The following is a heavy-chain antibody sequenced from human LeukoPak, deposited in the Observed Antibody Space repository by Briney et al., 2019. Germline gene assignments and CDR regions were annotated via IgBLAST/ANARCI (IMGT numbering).Heavy chain of an antibody. Sequence: KSSETLSLTCTVSGGSISSSSYYWGWIRQPPGKGLEWIGSIYYSGSTYYNPSLKSRVTISVDTSKNQFSLKLSSVTAADTAVYYCARRRVGPLEDYFDYWGQGTLVTVSS. D-gene: IGHD5-24*01. CDR1: GGSISSSSYY. CDR3: ARRRVGPLEDYFDY. CDR2: IYYSGST. V-gene: IGHV4-39*07. J-gene: IGHJ4*02.